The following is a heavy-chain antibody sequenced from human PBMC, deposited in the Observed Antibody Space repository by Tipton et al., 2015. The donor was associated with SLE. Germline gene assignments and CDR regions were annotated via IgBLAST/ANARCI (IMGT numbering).Heavy chain of an antibody. CDR3: ARAPGLDRDYQYYYYMDV. V-gene: IGHV4-30-2*01. CDR2: IYHTESS. J-gene: IGHJ6*03. D-gene: IGHD3/OR15-3a*01. CDR1: NYSLTDDYY. Sequence: TLSLTCSVSNYSLTDDYYWSWIRQPPGKGLEWIGDIYHTESSYYNPSLKSRVVISIDRSNNEFSLRLSSVTAADTAVYYCARAPGLDRDYQYYYYMDVWGKGTTVTVSS.